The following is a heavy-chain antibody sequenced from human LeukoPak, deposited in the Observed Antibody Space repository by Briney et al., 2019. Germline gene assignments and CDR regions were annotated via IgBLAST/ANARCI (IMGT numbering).Heavy chain of an antibody. CDR2: FDPEEDKT. V-gene: IGHV1-24*01. Sequence: ASVKVSCQVSGYTPSDFSMHWVRQAPGREPEWLGGFDPEEDKTIYAQKFQGRVTMTEDRATDTAYMELSGLRSEDTAVYYCARVRRGLRLTLFYGSGSLPTDYWGQGTLVTVSS. CDR1: GYTPSDFS. D-gene: IGHD3-10*01. CDR3: ARVRRGLRLTLFYGSGSLPTDY. J-gene: IGHJ4*02.